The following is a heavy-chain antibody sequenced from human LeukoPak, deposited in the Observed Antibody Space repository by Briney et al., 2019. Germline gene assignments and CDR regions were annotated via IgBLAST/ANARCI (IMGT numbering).Heavy chain of an antibody. Sequence: TGGSLRLSCAASGFTFSIYAMSWVRQAPGKGLEWVSVFYVGGATYYADSVKGRFTISRDNSENTLYLQMKSLRAEDTAVYYCARGDGYNFFDYWGQGTLVTVSS. CDR1: GFTFSIYA. CDR3: ARGDGYNFFDY. V-gene: IGHV3-23*03. D-gene: IGHD5-24*01. CDR2: FYVGGAT. J-gene: IGHJ4*02.